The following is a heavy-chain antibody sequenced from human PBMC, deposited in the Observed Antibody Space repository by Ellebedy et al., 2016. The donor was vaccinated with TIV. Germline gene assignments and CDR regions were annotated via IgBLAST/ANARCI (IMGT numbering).Heavy chain of an antibody. Sequence: GESLKISCAASGFTFSSYGMSWVRQAPGKGLDWVSGISGSGDKTYYADSVKGRFTISRDNSKSTMYLQMTSLRAEDTALYYCVRDNGWLAAYWGQGTQVTVSS. J-gene: IGHJ4*02. CDR3: VRDNGWLAAY. V-gene: IGHV3-23*01. CDR1: GFTFSSYG. D-gene: IGHD2-8*01. CDR2: ISGSGDKT.